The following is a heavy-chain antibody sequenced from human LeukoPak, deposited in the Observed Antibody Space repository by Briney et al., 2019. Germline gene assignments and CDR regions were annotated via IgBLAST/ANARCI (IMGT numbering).Heavy chain of an antibody. CDR2: IYPGDSET. CDR3: ARQTLAAREPGDY. V-gene: IGHV5-51*01. J-gene: IGHJ4*02. D-gene: IGHD6-6*01. CDR1: GYSFTSYW. Sequence: GESLKISCKGSGYSFTSYWISWVRQTPGKGLEWMGIIYPGDSETYYSPSFQGQVTISADTSTSTAYLQWTSLKASDTAMYYCARQTLAAREPGDYWGQGTLVTVSS.